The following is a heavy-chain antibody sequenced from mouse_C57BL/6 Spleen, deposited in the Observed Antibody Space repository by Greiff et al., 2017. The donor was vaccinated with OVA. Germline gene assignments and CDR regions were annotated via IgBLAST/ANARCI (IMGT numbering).Heavy chain of an antibody. CDR3: TRGPYGNYFDY. CDR2: IDPETGGT. Sequence: QVQLQQSGAELVRPGASVTLSCKASGYTFTDYEMHWVKQTPVHGLEWIGAIDPETGGTAYNQKFKGKAILTADKSSSTAYMELRSLTSEDSAVYYCTRGPYGNYFDYWGQGTTLTVSS. V-gene: IGHV1-15*01. CDR1: GYTFTDYE. J-gene: IGHJ2*01. D-gene: IGHD2-1*01.